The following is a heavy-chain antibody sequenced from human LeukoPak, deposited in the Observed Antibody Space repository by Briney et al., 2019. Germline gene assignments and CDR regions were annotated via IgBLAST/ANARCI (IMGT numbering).Heavy chain of an antibody. V-gene: IGHV1-46*01. J-gene: IGHJ4*02. CDR1: GHTFTSYY. D-gene: IGHD6-19*01. CDR2: INPSGGST. CDR3: ARARSSGWYILDY. Sequence: ASVKVSCKASGHTFTSYYMHWVRQAPGQGLEWMGIINPSGGSTNYAQKFQGRVTITADESTSTAYMELSSLRSEDTAVYYCARARSSGWYILDYWGQGTLVTVSS.